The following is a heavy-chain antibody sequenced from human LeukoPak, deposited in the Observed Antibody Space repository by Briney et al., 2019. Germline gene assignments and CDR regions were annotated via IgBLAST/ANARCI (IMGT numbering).Heavy chain of an antibody. D-gene: IGHD2-15*01. V-gene: IGHV1-2*02. CDR2: INPNSGGT. CDR1: GYTFTGYY. Sequence: ASVKVSCKASGYTFTGYYMHWVRQAPGQGLEWMGWINPNSGGTNYAQKLQGRVTMTRDTSISTAYMELSRLRSDDTAVYYCARDHLAVVVAATPANWFDPWGQGTLVTVSS. J-gene: IGHJ5*02. CDR3: ARDHLAVVVAATPANWFDP.